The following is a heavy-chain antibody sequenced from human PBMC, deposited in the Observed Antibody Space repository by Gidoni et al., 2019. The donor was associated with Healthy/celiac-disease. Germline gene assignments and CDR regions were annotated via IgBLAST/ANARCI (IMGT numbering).Heavy chain of an antibody. V-gene: IGHV1-69*04. Sequence: QVQLVQSGAEVKTPGSSVKVSCKASGGLFRSYAISWVRQAPGQGLEWMGRIIPILGIANYAQKFQGRVTITADKSTSTAYMELSSLRSEDTAVYYCARGIESYYGSGSYVDYWGQGTLVTVSS. CDR1: GGLFRSYA. CDR2: IIPILGIA. D-gene: IGHD3-10*01. CDR3: ARGIESYYGSGSYVDY. J-gene: IGHJ4*02.